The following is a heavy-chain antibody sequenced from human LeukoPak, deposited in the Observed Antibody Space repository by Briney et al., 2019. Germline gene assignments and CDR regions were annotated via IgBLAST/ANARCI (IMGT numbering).Heavy chain of an antibody. J-gene: IGHJ4*02. V-gene: IGHV3-21*01. CDR1: GFTFSSYS. Sequence: GGSLRLSCAASGFTFSSYSMNWVRQAPGKGLEWVSSISSCSSYIYYADSVKGRSTISRDNAKNSLYLQMNSLRAEDTAVYYCARGPTVTYFDYWGQGTLVTVSS. D-gene: IGHD4-11*01. CDR3: ARGPTVTYFDY. CDR2: ISSCSSYI.